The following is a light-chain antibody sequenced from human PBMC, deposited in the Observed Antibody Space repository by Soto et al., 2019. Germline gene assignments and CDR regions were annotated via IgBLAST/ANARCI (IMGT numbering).Light chain of an antibody. CDR2: KIS. CDR3: MQATQFPRT. CDR1: QSLVHSDGNTY. V-gene: IGKV2-24*01. Sequence: DIVLTQTPLSSPVTLGQPASISCRSSQSLVHSDGNTYLSWLQQRPGQPPRLLSYKISNRFSGVPDRFSGSGAGTDFTLKISRVEAEDVGVYCMQATQFPRTFGQGTKVEIK. J-gene: IGKJ1*01.